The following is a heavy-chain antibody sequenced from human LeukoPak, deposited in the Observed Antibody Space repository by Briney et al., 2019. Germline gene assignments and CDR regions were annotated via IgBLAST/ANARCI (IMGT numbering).Heavy chain of an antibody. D-gene: IGHD4-17*01. V-gene: IGHV4-34*01. CDR1: GGSFSGYY. CDR2: INHSGST. CDR3: ARHATVIYDLDY. Sequence: SETLSLTCAVYGGSFSGYYWSWIRQPPGKGLEWIGEINHSGSTNYNPSLKSRVTISVDTSKNQFSLKLSSVTAADTAVYYCARHATVIYDLDYLGQGTLVTV. J-gene: IGHJ4*02.